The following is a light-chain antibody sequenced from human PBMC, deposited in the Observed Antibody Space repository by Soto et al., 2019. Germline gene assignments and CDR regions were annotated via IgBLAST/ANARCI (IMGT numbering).Light chain of an antibody. V-gene: IGKV3-20*01. J-gene: IGKJ1*01. Sequence: EIVLTQSPGTLSLSPGERAALSCRASQSVTNNYLAWYQQKPGQPPRLIIYGASTKAAGIPDRFSGSGSGTDFTLTIARLEPEDFAVYYCQHYDPSPLTWTFAQGTGVDIK. CDR2: GAS. CDR3: QHYDPSPLTWT. CDR1: QSVTNNY.